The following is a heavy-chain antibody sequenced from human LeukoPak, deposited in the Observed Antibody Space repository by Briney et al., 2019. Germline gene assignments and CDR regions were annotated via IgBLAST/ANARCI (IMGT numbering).Heavy chain of an antibody. Sequence: ASVKVSCKASGYTFTSYGISWVRQAPGQGLEWVGWISAYNGNTNYAQKLQGRVTMTTDTSTSTAYMELRSLRSDDTAVYYCARGDSNYDILTGYHYWGQGTLVTVSS. CDR2: ISAYNGNT. V-gene: IGHV1-18*01. CDR3: ARGDSNYDILTGYHY. D-gene: IGHD3-9*01. CDR1: GYTFTSYG. J-gene: IGHJ4*02.